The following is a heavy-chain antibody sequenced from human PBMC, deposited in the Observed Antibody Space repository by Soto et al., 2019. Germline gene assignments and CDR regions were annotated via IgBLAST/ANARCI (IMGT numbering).Heavy chain of an antibody. CDR3: ARDFNSNYQGGMDV. V-gene: IGHV4-4*02. Sequence: PSETLSLTCAVSGGSISSSNWWSWVRQPPGKGLEWIGEIYHSGSTNYNPSLKSRVSISVDKSKNQFSLKLSSVTAADTAVYYCARDFNSNYQGGMDVWGQGTTVTVSS. D-gene: IGHD4-4*01. CDR2: IYHSGST. J-gene: IGHJ6*02. CDR1: GGSISSSNW.